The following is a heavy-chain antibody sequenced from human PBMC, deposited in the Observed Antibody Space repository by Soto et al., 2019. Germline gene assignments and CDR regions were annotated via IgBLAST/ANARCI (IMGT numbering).Heavy chain of an antibody. CDR2: ISGSGDST. D-gene: IGHD2-2*01. CDR3: AKGGEGSWSKTICLYVSDY. CDR1: GFTFSTYA. Sequence: EVQLLDSGGGLVQPGGSLRLSCAASGFTFSTYAISWVRQAPGKGLEWVSTISGSGDSTYYANSVKGRFTISRDNSRNTLDLQMNSLRLEDTAVYYCAKGGEGSWSKTICLYVSDYWGQGTLVTVAA. V-gene: IGHV3-23*01. J-gene: IGHJ4*02.